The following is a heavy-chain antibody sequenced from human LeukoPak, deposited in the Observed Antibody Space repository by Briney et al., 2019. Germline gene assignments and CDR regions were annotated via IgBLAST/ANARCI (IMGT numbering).Heavy chain of an antibody. D-gene: IGHD6-19*01. J-gene: IGHJ4*02. CDR1: GGSISSYY. Sequence: SETLSLTCTVSGGSISSYYWSWIRQPPGKGLEWIGYIYYSGSTNYNPSLKSRVTISVDTSKNQFSLKLSSVTAAGTAVYYCASGWPTTFDYWGQGTLVTVSS. CDR2: IYYSGST. CDR3: ASGWPTTFDY. V-gene: IGHV4-59*08.